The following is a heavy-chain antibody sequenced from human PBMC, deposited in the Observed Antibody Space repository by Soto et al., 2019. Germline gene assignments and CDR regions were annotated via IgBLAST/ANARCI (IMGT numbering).Heavy chain of an antibody. J-gene: IGHJ6*02. D-gene: IGHD2-8*02. V-gene: IGHV1-3*01. CDR1: GYTFTSYA. CDR2: INAGNGNT. Sequence: ASVKVSCKASGYTFTSYAMHWVRQAPGQRLEWMGWINAGNGNTKYSQKFQGRVTITTDTSASTAYMELSSLRSEDTAVYYCARDPGLAIPYGMDVWGQGTTVTVSS. CDR3: ARDPGLAIPYGMDV.